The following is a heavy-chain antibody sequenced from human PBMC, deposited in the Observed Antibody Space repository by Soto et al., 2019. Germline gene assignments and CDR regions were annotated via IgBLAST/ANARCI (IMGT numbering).Heavy chain of an antibody. CDR2: MNPNSGNT. D-gene: IGHD3-3*01. Sequence: ASVKVSCKASGYTFTSYDINWVRQATGQGLEWMGWMNPNSGNTGYAQKFQGRLTMTRNTSISTAYMDLSSLRSEDTGVYYCARGSRLRFLEWLLYYFDYWGQGTLVTVSS. CDR1: GYTFTSYD. J-gene: IGHJ4*02. CDR3: ARGSRLRFLEWLLYYFDY. V-gene: IGHV1-8*01.